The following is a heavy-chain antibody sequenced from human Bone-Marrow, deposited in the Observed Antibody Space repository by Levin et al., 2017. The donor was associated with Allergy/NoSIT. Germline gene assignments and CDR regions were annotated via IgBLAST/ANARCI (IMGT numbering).Heavy chain of an antibody. V-gene: IGHV4-59*01. Sequence: GSLRLSCTVSDVSIKTYYWSWVRQSPERGLEWIGYFDDSGTSAYNPSFKSRATISIDTSNNRFSLTLTSVTAADTAVYYCAKARFSSSWYGAAMDVWGQGATVIVSS. CDR2: FDDSGTS. CDR3: AKARFSSSWYGAAMDV. CDR1: DVSIKTYY. D-gene: IGHD6-13*01. J-gene: IGHJ6*02.